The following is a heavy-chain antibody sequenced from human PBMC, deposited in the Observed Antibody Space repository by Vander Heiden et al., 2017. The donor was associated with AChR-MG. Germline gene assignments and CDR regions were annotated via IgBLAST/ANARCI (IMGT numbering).Heavy chain of an antibody. D-gene: IGHD2-2*01. CDR3: ARASIKRAYYYYMDV. CDR1: RGTFSSYA. Sequence: QVQLVQSGAEVKKPGSSVKVSCTASRGTFSSYAISWVRQAPGQGFEWMGGIIPILGTANYEQKFQGRVTITADESTSTAYVELSSLRSEDTAVYYCARASIKRAYYYYMDVWGKGTTVTVSS. J-gene: IGHJ6*03. V-gene: IGHV1-69*01. CDR2: IIPILGTA.